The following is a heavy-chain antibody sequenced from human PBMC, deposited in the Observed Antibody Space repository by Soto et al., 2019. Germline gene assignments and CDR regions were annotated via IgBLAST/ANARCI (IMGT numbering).Heavy chain of an antibody. D-gene: IGHD4-17*01. CDR1: GGSISSYY. Sequence: QVQLQESGPGLVKPSETLSLTCTVSGGSISSYYWSWIRQPPGKGLEWIGYIYYSGSTNYNPSLKSRVTISVDTSKNQFSLKLSSVTAADTAVYYCARESDYGDYVGQYYFDYWGQGTLVTVSS. CDR3: ARESDYGDYVGQYYFDY. CDR2: IYYSGST. J-gene: IGHJ4*02. V-gene: IGHV4-59*01.